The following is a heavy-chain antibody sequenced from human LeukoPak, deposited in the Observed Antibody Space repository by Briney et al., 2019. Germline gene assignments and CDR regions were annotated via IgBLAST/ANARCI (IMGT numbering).Heavy chain of an antibody. CDR3: AKGLGLLWFGELSFGSVQGDYFDY. Sequence: AGGSLRLSCAATGFTFSSFSMHWVRQAPGKGLEWVAVISYDGSNKYYADSVKGRFTISRDNSKNTLYLQMNSLRAEDTAVYYCAKGLGLLWFGELSFGSVQGDYFDYWGQGTLVTVSS. V-gene: IGHV3-30*18. CDR2: ISYDGSNK. J-gene: IGHJ4*02. D-gene: IGHD3-10*01. CDR1: GFTFSSFS.